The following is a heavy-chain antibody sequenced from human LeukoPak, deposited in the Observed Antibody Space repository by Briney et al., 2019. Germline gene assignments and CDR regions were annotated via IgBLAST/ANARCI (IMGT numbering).Heavy chain of an antibody. CDR2: IYSGGST. CDR1: AFTVSSNY. CDR3: SRGGLDRGSYYFDY. Sequence: GGSLRLSCAASAFTVSSNYMRWVRQAPGKGLEWVSFIYSGGSTYYADCVKGRFTISRDNSKNTLYLQMNSLRAEDTAVYYCSRGGLDRGSYYFDYWGQGTLVTVSS. D-gene: IGHD1-26*01. J-gene: IGHJ4*02. V-gene: IGHV3-53*01.